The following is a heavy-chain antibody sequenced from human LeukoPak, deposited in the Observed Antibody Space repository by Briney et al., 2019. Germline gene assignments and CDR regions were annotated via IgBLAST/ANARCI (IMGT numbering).Heavy chain of an antibody. Sequence: ASVKVFCKAFGYTFTSNYMHWVRQAPGQGLEWMGWINGNTGGTLYAQKFQGRVTMTRDTSITTAYMELNRLRSDDTAVYYCASPQRGSGSYYADYWGQGTLVTVSS. J-gene: IGHJ4*02. CDR3: ASPQRGSGSYYADY. CDR2: INGNTGGT. V-gene: IGHV1-2*02. CDR1: GYTFTSNY. D-gene: IGHD3-10*01.